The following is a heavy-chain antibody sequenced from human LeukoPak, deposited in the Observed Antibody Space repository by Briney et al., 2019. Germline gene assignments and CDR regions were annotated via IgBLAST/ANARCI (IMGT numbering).Heavy chain of an antibody. Sequence: ASVKVSCKASGYTFTGYYMHWVRQAPGQGLGWMGWINPNSGGTNYAQKFQGRVTMTRDTSISTAYMELSRLRSEDTAVYYCAREEYCSGGSCYLFDYWGQGTLVTVSS. CDR1: GYTFTGYY. D-gene: IGHD2-15*01. CDR3: AREEYCSGGSCYLFDY. V-gene: IGHV1-2*02. CDR2: INPNSGGT. J-gene: IGHJ4*02.